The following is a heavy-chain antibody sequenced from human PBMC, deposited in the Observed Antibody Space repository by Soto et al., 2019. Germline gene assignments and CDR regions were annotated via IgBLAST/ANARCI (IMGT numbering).Heavy chain of an antibody. Sequence: AETLSLTCAVYGGSFSGYYWSWIRQPPGKGLEWIGEINHSGSTNYNPSLKSRVTISVDTSKNQFSLKLSSVTAADTAVYYCARPYSSGWTYYYYYGMDVWGQGTTVTVSS. J-gene: IGHJ6*02. CDR3: ARPYSSGWTYYYYYGMDV. V-gene: IGHV4-34*01. CDR1: GGSFSGYY. D-gene: IGHD6-19*01. CDR2: INHSGST.